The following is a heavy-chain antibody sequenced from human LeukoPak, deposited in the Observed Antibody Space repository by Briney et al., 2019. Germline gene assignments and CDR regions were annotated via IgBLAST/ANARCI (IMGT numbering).Heavy chain of an antibody. CDR2: IYYSGST. J-gene: IGHJ4*02. CDR1: GFTFSDYY. CDR3: ASLYYDYVWGSYRFPNFDY. V-gene: IGHV4-38-2*01. D-gene: IGHD3-16*02. Sequence: GSLRLSCAASGFTFSDYYMSWIRQPPGKGLEWIGSIYYSGSTYYNPSLKSRVTISVDTSKNQFSLKLSSVTAADTAVYYCASLYYDYVWGSYRFPNFDYWGQGTLVTVSS.